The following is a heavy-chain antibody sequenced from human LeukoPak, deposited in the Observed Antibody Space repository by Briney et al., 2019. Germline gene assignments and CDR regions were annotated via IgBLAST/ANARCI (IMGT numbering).Heavy chain of an antibody. D-gene: IGHD3-10*01. CDR3: ARQVWDYYGSGSYRRAFYYYGMDV. CDR1: GGSISSYY. CDR2: IYYSGST. Sequence: SETLSLTCTVSGGSISSYYWSWIRQPPGKGLEWIGYIYYSGSTNYNPSLKSRVTISVDTSKNQFSLKLSSVTAADTAVYYCARQVWDYYGSGSYRRAFYYYGMDVWGQGTMVTVSS. V-gene: IGHV4-59*08. J-gene: IGHJ6*02.